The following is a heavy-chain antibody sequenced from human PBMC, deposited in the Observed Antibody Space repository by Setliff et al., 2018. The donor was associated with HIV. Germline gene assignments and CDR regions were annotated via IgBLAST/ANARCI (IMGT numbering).Heavy chain of an antibody. Sequence: SVKVSCKVSGDTFNNYGLNWVRQAPGQGLEWMGGIIPIFKSADYAQKFQGRVTITTDESTSTAYMDLSSLTSEDTAVYYCARAKAVGGVIITGGLDVWGQGTTVTGLL. CDR2: IIPIFKSA. D-gene: IGHD3-16*02. CDR3: ARAKAVGGVIITGGLDV. CDR1: GDTFNNYG. V-gene: IGHV1-69*05. J-gene: IGHJ6*02.